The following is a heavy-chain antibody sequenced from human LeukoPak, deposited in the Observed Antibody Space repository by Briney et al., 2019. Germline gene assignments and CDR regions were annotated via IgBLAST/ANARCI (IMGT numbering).Heavy chain of an antibody. CDR2: IYYSGST. CDR1: GGSISSGGYY. CDR3: ARAEDIVVVLAATQETLYNWFDP. Sequence: PSETLSLTCTVSGGSISSGGYYWSWIRQHPGRGLEWIGYIYYSGSTYYNPSLKSRVTISVDTSKNQFSLKLSSVTAADTAVYYCARAEDIVVVLAATQETLYNWFDPWGQGTLVTVSS. D-gene: IGHD2-15*01. J-gene: IGHJ5*02. V-gene: IGHV4-31*03.